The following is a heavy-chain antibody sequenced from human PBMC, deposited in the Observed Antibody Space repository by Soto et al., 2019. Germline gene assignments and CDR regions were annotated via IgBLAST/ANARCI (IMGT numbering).Heavy chain of an antibody. Sequence: GGSLRLSCEVSGFTVISNYMSWVHQAPGKGLEWVSVIYSGVSTHYADSVKGRFTISRDNSKNTLLLQMNSLRAEDTAVYYCARVDSGRYYFDYWGQGTLVTVSS. V-gene: IGHV3-53*01. CDR2: IYSGVST. CDR1: GFTVISNY. J-gene: IGHJ4*02. D-gene: IGHD6-19*01. CDR3: ARVDSGRYYFDY.